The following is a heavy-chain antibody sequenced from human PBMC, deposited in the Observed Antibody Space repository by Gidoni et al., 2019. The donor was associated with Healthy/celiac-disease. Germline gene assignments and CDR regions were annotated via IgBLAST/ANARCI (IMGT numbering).Heavy chain of an antibody. CDR1: GYSCTSYW. D-gene: IGHD3-10*01. J-gene: IGHJ4*02. V-gene: IGHV5-51*01. CDR2: IYPGDSDT. Sequence: EVQLVQSGAEVKKHGESLKISCKGSGYSCTSYWIGWVRQMPGKGLEWMGIIYPGDSDTRYSPSFQGQVTISADKSISTAYLQWSSLKASDTAMYYCARLVGSGDYYGSGSYLSYWGQGTLVTVSS. CDR3: ARLVGSGDYYGSGSYLSY.